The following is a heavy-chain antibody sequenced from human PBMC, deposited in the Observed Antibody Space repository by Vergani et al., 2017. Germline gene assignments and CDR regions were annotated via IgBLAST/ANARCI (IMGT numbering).Heavy chain of an antibody. CDR1: GFTFSDYY. J-gene: IGHJ4*02. D-gene: IGHD4-17*01. CDR3: ATRGGDYGDYRIGY. CDR2: IYSGGST. V-gene: IGHV3-53*04. Sequence: VQLVESGGGLVKPGGSLRLSCAASGFTFSDYYMSWIRQAPGKGLEWVSVIYSGGSTYYADSVKGRFTISRHNSKNTLYLQMNSLRAEDTAVYYCATRGGDYGDYRIGYWGQGTRVTVSS.